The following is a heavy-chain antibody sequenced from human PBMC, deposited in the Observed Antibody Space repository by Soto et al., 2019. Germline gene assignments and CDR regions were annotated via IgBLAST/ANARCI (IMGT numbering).Heavy chain of an antibody. V-gene: IGHV4-30-2*01. CDR3: ARSSVSSPSMDV. CDR1: GGSISSGGYS. J-gene: IGHJ6*02. D-gene: IGHD6-6*01. CDR2: IYHSGST. Sequence: PSETLSLTCAVSGGSISSGGYSWSWIRQPPGKGLEWIGYIYHSGSTYYNPSLKSRVTISVDRSKNQFSLKLSSVTAADTAVYYCARSSVSSPSMDVWGQGTTVTVSS.